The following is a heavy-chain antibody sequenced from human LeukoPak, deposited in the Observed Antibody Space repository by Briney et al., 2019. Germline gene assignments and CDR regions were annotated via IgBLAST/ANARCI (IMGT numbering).Heavy chain of an antibody. D-gene: IGHD3-22*01. CDR3: VRDLTGYYDSSGPNGDFDY. CDR1: GYTFTSYG. Sequence: ASVKVSCKASGYTFTSYGISWVRQAPGQGLEWMGWISAYNGNTNYAQKLQGRVTMTTDTSTSTAYMELRSLRSDDTAVYYCVRDLTGYYDSSGPNGDFDYWGQGTLVTVSS. CDR2: ISAYNGNT. V-gene: IGHV1-18*01. J-gene: IGHJ4*02.